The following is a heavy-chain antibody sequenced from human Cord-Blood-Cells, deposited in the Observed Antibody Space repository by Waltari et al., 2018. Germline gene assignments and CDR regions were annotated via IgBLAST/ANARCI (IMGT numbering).Heavy chain of an antibody. CDR1: GFTVSSTY. D-gene: IGHD6-13*01. CDR3: ASTAAAGTGAFDI. Sequence: EVQLVESGGGLIQPGGSLRLSCAASGFTVSSTYMSWVRQAPGKGLEWVSVIYSGGSTYYADSVKGRFTISRDNSKNTLYLQMNSLRAEDTAVYYCASTAAAGTGAFDIWGQGTMVTVSS. J-gene: IGHJ3*02. V-gene: IGHV3-53*01. CDR2: IYSGGST.